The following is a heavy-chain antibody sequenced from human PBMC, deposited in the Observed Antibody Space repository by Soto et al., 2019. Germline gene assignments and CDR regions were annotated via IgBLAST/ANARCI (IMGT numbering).Heavy chain of an antibody. CDR2: IYYSGRT. J-gene: IGHJ4*01. CDR1: GGSISSYY. CDR3: ARSEATALDF. Sequence: SETLSLTCTVSGGSISSYYWSWIRQPPGKGLEWIGYIYYSGRTNYNPSLKSRVTISVDRSQNHFSLQLTSVTAADTAVYYCARSEATALDFWGHGTLXTVSS. V-gene: IGHV4-59*12.